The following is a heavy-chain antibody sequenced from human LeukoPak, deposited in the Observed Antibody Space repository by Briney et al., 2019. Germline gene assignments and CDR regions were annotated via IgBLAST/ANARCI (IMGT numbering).Heavy chain of an antibody. J-gene: IGHJ5*02. CDR2: VHPNSGST. CDR1: GHPFTTYE. CDR3: ARGPRNDP. Sequence: GASVKVSCKTSGHPFTTYEINWVRQAAGQGLEWMGWVHPNSGSTAYAQKFQGRVTMTRDTSISTAYMELTGLRSDDTAVYFCARGPRNDPWGQGTLVTVSS. D-gene: IGHD1-14*01. V-gene: IGHV1-8*01.